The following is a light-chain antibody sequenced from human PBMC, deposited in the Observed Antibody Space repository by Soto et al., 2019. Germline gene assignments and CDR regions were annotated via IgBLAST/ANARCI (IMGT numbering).Light chain of an antibody. J-gene: IGKJ1*01. CDR3: QQYNNWPRT. CDR2: GAS. V-gene: IGKV3-15*01. Sequence: EIVLTQSPDTLSLSPGQIATLSCRASQSVSSNLAWYQQKPGQAPRLLIYGASTRATGIPARFSGSGSGTEFTLTISSLQSEDFAVYYCQQYNNWPRTFGQGTKVDIK. CDR1: QSVSSN.